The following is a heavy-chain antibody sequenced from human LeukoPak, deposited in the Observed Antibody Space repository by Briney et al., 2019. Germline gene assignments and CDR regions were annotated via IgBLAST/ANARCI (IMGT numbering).Heavy chain of an antibody. CDR1: GFTFDDYA. J-gene: IGHJ3*02. CDR3: EVVAAGYDAFDI. V-gene: IGHV3-9*01. CDR2: ISWNSGSI. Sequence: GGSLRLSCAASGFTFDDYAMHWVRQAPGKGLEWVSGISWNSGSIGYADSVKGRFTISRDNAKNTLYLQMNSLRAEDTAVYYCEVVAAGYDAFDIWGQGTMVTVSS. D-gene: IGHD2-15*01.